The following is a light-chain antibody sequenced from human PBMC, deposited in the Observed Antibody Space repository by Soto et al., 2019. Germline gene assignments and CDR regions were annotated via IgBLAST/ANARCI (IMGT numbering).Light chain of an antibody. Sequence: DVVMTQSPLSLPVTLGQPASISCRSSQSLVSSNGNTFLIWFQQRPGQSPRRLIYKVSNRDSAVPDRFTGSGSGTDFTLEISRGEAEDVGVYYFMQATHWPWTFGQGTKVEIK. J-gene: IGKJ1*01. CDR1: QSLVSSNGNTF. V-gene: IGKV2-30*01. CDR3: MQATHWPWT. CDR2: KVS.